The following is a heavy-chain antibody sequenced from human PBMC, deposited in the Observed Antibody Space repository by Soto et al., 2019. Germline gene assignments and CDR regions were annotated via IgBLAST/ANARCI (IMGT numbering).Heavy chain of an antibody. CDR1: GGSFSGYY. Sequence: QVQLQQWGAGLLKPSETLSLTCAVYGGSFSGYYWSWIRQPPGKGLEWIGEINHSGSTNYNPSLTSRVTLSVDTSKNQFSLKLSSVTAADTAVYYCARGEYGGLLWFGELPYYYGMDVWGQGTTVTVSS. V-gene: IGHV4-34*01. CDR3: ARGEYGGLLWFGELPYYYGMDV. CDR2: INHSGST. J-gene: IGHJ6*02. D-gene: IGHD3-10*01.